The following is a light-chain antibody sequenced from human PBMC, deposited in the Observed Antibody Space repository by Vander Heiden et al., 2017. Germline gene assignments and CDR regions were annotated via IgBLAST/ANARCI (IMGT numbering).Light chain of an antibody. J-gene: IGKJ4*02. V-gene: IGKV1-33*01. CDR2: DAS. CDR3: PQYDNLSLT. Sequence: DIQMTQSPSSLSASVGDRVTITCQASQDISNYLNWYQQKPGKAPKLLIYDASNLETGVPSRFSGSGSGTDFTFNISSLQPEDIATYYCPQYDNLSLTFGGGTKVEIK. CDR1: QDISNY.